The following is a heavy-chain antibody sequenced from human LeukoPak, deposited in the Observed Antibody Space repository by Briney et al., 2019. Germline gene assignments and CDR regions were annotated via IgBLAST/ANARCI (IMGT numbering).Heavy chain of an antibody. J-gene: IGHJ3*02. CDR1: GYTFTSYD. CDR3: ARESLKGVFGSLRSDAFDI. Sequence: ASVKVSCKASGYTFTSYDINWVRPATGQGLEWMGWMNPNSGNTGCAQKFQGRVTMTRNTSISTAYMELSSLRSEDTAVYYCARESLKGVFGSLRSDAFDIWGQGTMVTVSS. D-gene: IGHD3-10*01. CDR2: MNPNSGNT. V-gene: IGHV1-8*01.